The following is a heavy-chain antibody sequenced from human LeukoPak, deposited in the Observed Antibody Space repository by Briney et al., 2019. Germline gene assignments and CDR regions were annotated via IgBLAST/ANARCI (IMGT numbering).Heavy chain of an antibody. CDR2: TNPGGSNT. Sequence: PGGSLRLSCAASGFTFGNYWMHWVRQVPGKGLVWVSRTNPGGSNTAYADSVKGRFTISRDNARNTLYLQMDSLRAEDTAVYYCARSNQADDYWGQGTLVTVSS. CDR1: GFTFGNYW. D-gene: IGHD1-14*01. J-gene: IGHJ4*02. CDR3: ARSNQADDY. V-gene: IGHV3-74*01.